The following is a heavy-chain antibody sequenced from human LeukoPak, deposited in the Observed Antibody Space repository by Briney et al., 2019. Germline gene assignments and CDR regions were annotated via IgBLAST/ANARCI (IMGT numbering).Heavy chain of an antibody. J-gene: IGHJ4*02. CDR2: IYWDDDK. CDR1: GFSLSTNGVG. CDR3: AGGSGRTFDF. D-gene: IGHD6-19*01. V-gene: IGHV2-5*02. Sequence: SGPTLVKPTQTLTLTCTFSGFSLSTNGVGVGWIRQHPGKALEWLALIYWDDDKRYSPSLKSRLTITKDTSKKQVVLIMTNMDPVDTATYYCAGGSGRTFDFWGQGTLVTVSS.